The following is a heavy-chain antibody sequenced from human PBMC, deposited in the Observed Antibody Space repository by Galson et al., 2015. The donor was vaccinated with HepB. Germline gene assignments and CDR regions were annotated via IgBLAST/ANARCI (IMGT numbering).Heavy chain of an antibody. CDR2: INSDGSST. J-gene: IGHJ4*02. V-gene: IGHV3-74*01. Sequence: SLRLSCAISGFAFSSNWMHWVRQAPGKGLVWVSRINSDGSSTTYADSVKGRFTISRDNAKNTLYLQMNSLRDEDTAVYYCTTRDDFNYWGQGTLVAVSS. D-gene: IGHD3-16*01. CDR3: TTRDDFNY. CDR1: GFAFSSNW.